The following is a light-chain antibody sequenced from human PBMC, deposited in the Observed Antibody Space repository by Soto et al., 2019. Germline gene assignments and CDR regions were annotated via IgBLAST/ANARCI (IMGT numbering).Light chain of an antibody. Sequence: RGSVSCRASQSVSSNLAWYQQKPGQAPRLLIYGASTRATGIPARFSGSGSGTAFPLTRSSLHCDCSEVYLFKESKKGRPQTLSPGTKVDIK. CDR1: QSVSSN. V-gene: IGKV3-15*01. J-gene: IGKJ1*01. CDR3: KESKKGRPQT. CDR2: GAS.